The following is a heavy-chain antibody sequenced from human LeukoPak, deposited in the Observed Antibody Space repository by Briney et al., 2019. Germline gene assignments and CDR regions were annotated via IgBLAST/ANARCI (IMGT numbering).Heavy chain of an antibody. CDR1: GYTFTGYY. CDR3: ARVPHYYDSSGYYYFDY. J-gene: IGHJ4*02. V-gene: IGHV1-2*02. D-gene: IGHD3-22*01. Sequence: DSVKVSCKASGYTFTGYYMHWVRQAPGQGLEWMGWINPNSGGTNYAQKFQGKVTMTRDTSISTAYMELSRLRSDDTAVYYCARVPHYYDSSGYYYFDYWGQGTLVTVSS. CDR2: INPNSGGT.